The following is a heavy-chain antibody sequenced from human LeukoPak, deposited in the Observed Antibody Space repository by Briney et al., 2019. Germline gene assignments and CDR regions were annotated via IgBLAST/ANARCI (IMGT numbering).Heavy chain of an antibody. D-gene: IGHD6-19*01. J-gene: IGHJ4*02. Sequence: GGSLRLSCAASGFTFSSYSMNWVRQAPGKGPEWVSSISSSSYIYYADSVKGRFTISRDNAKNSLYLQMNSLRAEDTAVYYCARDGQAGYGSGWYVYWGQGTLVTVSS. V-gene: IGHV3-21*01. CDR1: GFTFSSYS. CDR2: ISSSSYI. CDR3: ARDGQAGYGSGWYVY.